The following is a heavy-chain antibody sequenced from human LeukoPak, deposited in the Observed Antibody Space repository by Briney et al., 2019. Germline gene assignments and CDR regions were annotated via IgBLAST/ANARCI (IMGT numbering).Heavy chain of an antibody. Sequence: PSETLSLTCAVYGGSFSGYYWSWIRQPQGKGLEWIGEINHSGSTNYNPSLKSRVTISVDTSKNQFSLKLSSVTAADTAVYYCARGRGAVAGITPWGQGTLVTVSS. V-gene: IGHV4-34*01. CDR2: INHSGST. CDR1: GGSFSGYY. J-gene: IGHJ5*02. CDR3: ARGRGAVAGITP. D-gene: IGHD6-19*01.